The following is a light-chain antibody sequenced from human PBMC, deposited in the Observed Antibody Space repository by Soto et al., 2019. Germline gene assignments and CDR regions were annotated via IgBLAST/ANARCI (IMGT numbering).Light chain of an antibody. CDR1: QSVSTW. V-gene: IGKV1-5*01. CDR2: DAS. Sequence: DIQMTQSPSTLSASVGDTVTITCRASQSVSTWLAWYQQTPGKAPKLLMYDASTLESGAPARFSGSGSGTEFTLTISSLQPADFATYHCQEYKTWTFGQGTKVDIK. CDR3: QEYKTWT. J-gene: IGKJ1*01.